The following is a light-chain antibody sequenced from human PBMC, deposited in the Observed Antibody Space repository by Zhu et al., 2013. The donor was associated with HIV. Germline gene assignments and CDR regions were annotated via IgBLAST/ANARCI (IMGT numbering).Light chain of an antibody. CDR1: QGISNY. J-gene: IGKJ3*01. CDR3: QQRSNWPFT. V-gene: IGKV1-27*01. Sequence: DIQMTQSPSSLSASVGDRVTLTCRASQGISNYLAWFQQKPGKVPQLLIFAASTLQSGVPSRFSGSGSGTDFTLTISSLEPEDFAVYYCQQRSNWPFTFGPGTKVDIK. CDR2: AAS.